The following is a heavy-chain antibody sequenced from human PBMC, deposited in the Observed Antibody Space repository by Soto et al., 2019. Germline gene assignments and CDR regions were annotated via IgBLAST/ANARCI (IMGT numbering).Heavy chain of an antibody. CDR2: ISSSSSYT. J-gene: IGHJ4*02. CDR1: GFTFSDYY. D-gene: IGHD5-18*01. CDR3: ARDLRGYSYGYSYYFDY. V-gene: IGHV3-11*06. Sequence: GGSLRLSCAASGFTFSDYYMSWIRQAPGKGLEWVSYISSSSSYTNYADSVKGRFTISRDNAKNSLYLQMNSLRAEDTAVYYCARDLRGYSYGYSYYFDYWGQGTLVTVSS.